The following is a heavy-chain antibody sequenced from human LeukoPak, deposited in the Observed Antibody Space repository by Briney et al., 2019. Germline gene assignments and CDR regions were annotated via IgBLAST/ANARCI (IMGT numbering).Heavy chain of an antibody. Sequence: SETLSLTCTVSGGSISSGDYYWSWIRQPPGKGLEWIGYIYYSGSTYYNPSLKSRVTISVDTSKNQFSLKLSSVTAADTAVYYCAREVAVAGCFDYWGQGTLVTLSS. CDR1: GGSISSGDYY. CDR2: IYYSGST. J-gene: IGHJ4*02. CDR3: AREVAVAGCFDY. D-gene: IGHD6-19*01. V-gene: IGHV4-30-4*08.